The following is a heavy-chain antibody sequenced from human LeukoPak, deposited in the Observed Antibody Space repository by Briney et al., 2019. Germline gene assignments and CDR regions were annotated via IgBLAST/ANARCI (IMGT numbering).Heavy chain of an antibody. CDR1: GFTFSSYA. V-gene: IGHV3-30-3*01. CDR2: ISYDGSNK. J-gene: IGHJ4*02. CDR3: ARVDTAMVRYFYFDY. D-gene: IGHD5-18*01. Sequence: GGSLRLSRAASGFTFSSYAMHWVRQAPGKGLEWVAVISYDGSNKYYADSVKGRFTISRDNSKNTLYLQMNSLRAEDTAVYYCARVDTAMVRYFYFDYWGQGTLVTVSS.